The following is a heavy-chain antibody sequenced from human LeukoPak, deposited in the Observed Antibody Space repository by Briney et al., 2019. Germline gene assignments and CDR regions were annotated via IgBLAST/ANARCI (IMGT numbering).Heavy chain of an antibody. V-gene: IGHV3-30-3*01. CDR2: ISYDGSNK. J-gene: IGHJ4*02. CDR3: ARAFMLYNLDY. Sequence: GSLRLSCAASGFTFSSYAMHWVRQAPGKGLEWVAVISYDGSNKYYADSVKGRFTISRDNSKNTLYLQMNSLRAEDTAVYYCARAFMLYNLDYWGQGTLVTVSS. CDR1: GFTFSSYA. D-gene: IGHD2-8*01.